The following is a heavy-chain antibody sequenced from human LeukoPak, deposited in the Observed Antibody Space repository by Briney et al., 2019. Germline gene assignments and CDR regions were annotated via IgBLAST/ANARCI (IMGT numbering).Heavy chain of an antibody. J-gene: IGHJ4*02. V-gene: IGHV1-2*02. CDR1: GYTFTSYG. CDR2: INPHSGGT. Sequence: GASVKVSCKASGYTFTSYGISWVRQAPGQGLEWMGWINPHSGGTNYAQKFQGGVTMTRDTSITTAYMELSRLRSDDTAVYYCARDRDYYGSGSYVYYWGQGTLVTVSS. CDR3: ARDRDYYGSGSYVYY. D-gene: IGHD3-10*01.